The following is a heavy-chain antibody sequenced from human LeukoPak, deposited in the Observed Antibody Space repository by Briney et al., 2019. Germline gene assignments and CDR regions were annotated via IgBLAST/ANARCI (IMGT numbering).Heavy chain of an antibody. J-gene: IGHJ4*02. CDR3: ARGELSYYYDSSGYLDY. Sequence: GASVKVSCKASGYTFTSYYMHWVRQAPGQGLEWMGIINPSGGSTSYAQKFQGRVTMTRDTSTSTVYMELSSLRSEDTAVYYCARGELSYYYDSSGYLDYWGQGTLVTVSS. D-gene: IGHD3-22*01. CDR2: INPSGGST. V-gene: IGHV1-46*01. CDR1: GYTFTSYY.